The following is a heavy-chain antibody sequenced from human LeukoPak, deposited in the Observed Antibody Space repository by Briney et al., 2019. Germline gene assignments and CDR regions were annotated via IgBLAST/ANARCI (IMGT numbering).Heavy chain of an antibody. CDR1: GFTFSSYG. V-gene: IGHV3-30*02. D-gene: IGHD5-12*01. CDR2: IRYDGSNK. Sequence: GGSLRLSCAASGFTFSSYGMHWVRQAPGKGLEWVAFIRYDGSNKYYADSVKGRFTISRDNSKNTLYLQMNSLRAEDTAVYYCARAQSGYDPNFDYWGQGTLVTVSS. J-gene: IGHJ4*02. CDR3: ARAQSGYDPNFDY.